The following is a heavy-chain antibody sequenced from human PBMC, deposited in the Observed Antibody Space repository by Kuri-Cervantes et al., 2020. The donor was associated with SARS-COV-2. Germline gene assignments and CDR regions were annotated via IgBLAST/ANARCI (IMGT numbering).Heavy chain of an antibody. CDR2: IGPSNTYI. Sequence: GESLKISCTASGFAFNSYNMKWVRQTPGKGLEWVSGIGPSNTYIYYADSVKGRFIISRDNAKNSLYLQMNSLRAEDTAVYYCAKEGGYCTNGVCYLAVDYWGQGTLVTVSS. V-gene: IGHV3-21*04. CDR1: GFAFNSYN. D-gene: IGHD2-8*01. J-gene: IGHJ4*02. CDR3: AKEGGYCTNGVCYLAVDY.